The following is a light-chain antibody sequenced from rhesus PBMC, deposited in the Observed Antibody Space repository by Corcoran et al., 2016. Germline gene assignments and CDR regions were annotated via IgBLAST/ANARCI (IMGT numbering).Light chain of an antibody. CDR3: QQYNSAPT. CDR1: QGISSW. Sequence: DIQMTQSPSSLSASVGDRVTITCRASQGISSWLAWYQQKAGKAPKVLMYKASSSQSGVPSRFSGSGSGTVFPPTISSLQPEDFATYYCQQYNSAPTFGQGTKVEIK. V-gene: IGKV1-21*01. J-gene: IGKJ1*01. CDR2: KAS.